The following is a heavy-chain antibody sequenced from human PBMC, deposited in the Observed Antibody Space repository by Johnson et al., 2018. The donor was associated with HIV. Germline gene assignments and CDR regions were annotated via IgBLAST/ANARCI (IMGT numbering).Heavy chain of an antibody. Sequence: VQLVESGGGVVQPGRSLRLSCAASGFTFSSYAMSWVRQAPGKGLEWVSAISGSGGSTYYADSVKGRFTISRDNSKNTLYLQMNSLRAEDTAVYYCAKDSLLGYCSGGSCYDDDAFDIWGQGTMVTVSS. J-gene: IGHJ3*02. CDR3: AKDSLLGYCSGGSCYDDDAFDI. V-gene: IGHV3-23*04. CDR2: ISGSGGST. CDR1: GFTFSSYA. D-gene: IGHD2-15*01.